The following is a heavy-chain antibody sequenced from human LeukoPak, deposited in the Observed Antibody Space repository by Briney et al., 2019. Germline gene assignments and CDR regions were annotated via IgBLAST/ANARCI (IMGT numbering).Heavy chain of an antibody. J-gene: IGHJ3*02. CDR1: GYTFSSHD. CDR3: ATAYCSGGSCYYDAFDI. D-gene: IGHD2-15*01. Sequence: ASVKVSCKASGYTFSSHDTNWVRQASGQGLEWMGWMNPNSGNTGYAQKFQGRVSMTRNTSISTTYMELSSLRSEGTAVYYCATAYCSGGSCYYDAFDIWGQGTMVTVSS. V-gene: IGHV1-8*01. CDR2: MNPNSGNT.